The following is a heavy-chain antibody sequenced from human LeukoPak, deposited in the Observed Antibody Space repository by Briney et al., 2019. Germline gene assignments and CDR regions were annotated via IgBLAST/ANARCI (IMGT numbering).Heavy chain of an antibody. V-gene: IGHV4-59*08. Sequence: RSSETLSLTCTGSGGSISSYYWSWIRLPPGKGLEWIGYIYYSGSTNYIPSLKTRFTISVDTSTNQFSLKLSSVTAADTAVYYCASSLTTVMNDAFDIWGQGTMVTVSS. J-gene: IGHJ3*02. CDR2: IYYSGST. D-gene: IGHD4-17*01. CDR1: GGSISSYY. CDR3: ASSLTTVMNDAFDI.